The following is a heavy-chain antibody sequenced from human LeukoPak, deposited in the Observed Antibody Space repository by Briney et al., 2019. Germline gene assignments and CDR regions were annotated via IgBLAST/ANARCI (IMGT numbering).Heavy chain of an antibody. V-gene: IGHV3-30*02. CDR1: GFTFSSYG. J-gene: IGHJ4*02. CDR2: IRYDGSNK. D-gene: IGHD6-13*01. CDR3: AKEVVDSSSWLDY. Sequence: PGGSLRLSCAASGFTFSSYGMHWVRQAPGKVLEWVAFIRYDGSNKYYADSVKGRFTISRDNSKNTLYLQMNSLRAEDTAVYYCAKEVVDSSSWLDYWGQGTLVTVSS.